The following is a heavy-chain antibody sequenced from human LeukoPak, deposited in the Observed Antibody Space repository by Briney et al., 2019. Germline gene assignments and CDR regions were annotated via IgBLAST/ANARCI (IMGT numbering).Heavy chain of an antibody. CDR1: GGSISSGDCS. Sequence: PSQTLSLTCAVSGGSISSGDCSWSWIRQPPGSGLEWIGYIWHSGHTNYNPSLRSRVTISLARSNNQFSLRLSSVTAADTAVYYCARARESMATAGSYFDYWGQGTLVTVSS. CDR3: ARARESMATAGSYFDY. D-gene: IGHD6-13*01. CDR2: IWHSGHT. V-gene: IGHV4-30-2*01. J-gene: IGHJ4*02.